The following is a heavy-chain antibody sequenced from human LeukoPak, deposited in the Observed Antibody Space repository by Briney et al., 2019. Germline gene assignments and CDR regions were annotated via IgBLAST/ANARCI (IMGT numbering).Heavy chain of an antibody. J-gene: IGHJ3*02. Sequence: PGGSLRXSXAAXXXTFSSYXMHWVRQAPGKGLEWVAVISYDGSNKYYADSVKGRFTISRDNSKNTLYLQMNSLRAEDTAVYYCAKLPMVRSLGAFDIWGQGTMVTVSS. CDR2: ISYDGSNK. V-gene: IGHV3-30*18. CDR1: XXTFSSYX. CDR3: AKLPMVRSLGAFDI. D-gene: IGHD3-10*01.